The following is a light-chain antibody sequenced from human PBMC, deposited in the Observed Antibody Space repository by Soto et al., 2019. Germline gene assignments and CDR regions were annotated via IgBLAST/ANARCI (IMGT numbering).Light chain of an antibody. CDR2: KAS. CDR3: QQYNSHST. J-gene: IGKJ1*01. CDR1: QSISNW. Sequence: IQMTQSPSTLSASVGDRVTITCRASQSISNWLAWYQQKPGEAPKLLIYKASILESGVPSRFSGSGSGTEFTLTISSLQPDDFATYYCQQYNSHSTFGQGTKVDIK. V-gene: IGKV1-5*03.